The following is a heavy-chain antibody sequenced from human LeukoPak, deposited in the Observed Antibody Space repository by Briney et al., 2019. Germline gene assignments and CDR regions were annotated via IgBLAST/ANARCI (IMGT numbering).Heavy chain of an antibody. J-gene: IGHJ4*02. CDR2: IWYDGSNK. V-gene: IGHV3-33*01. D-gene: IGHD5-24*01. Sequence: PGGSLRLSCAASGFTFSSYGMHWVRQVPGKGLEWVAVIWYDGSNKYHAESVKGRFTISRDNSKNTLYLQMNSLRAEDTAVYYCARDKGTKVDMATISGTCFDYWGQGTLVTVSS. CDR1: GFTFSSYG. CDR3: ARDKGTKVDMATISGTCFDY.